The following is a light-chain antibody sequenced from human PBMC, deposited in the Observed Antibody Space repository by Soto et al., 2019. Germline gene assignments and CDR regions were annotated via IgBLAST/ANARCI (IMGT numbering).Light chain of an antibody. Sequence: SYELTQPPSVSVSPGQTASITCSGDKLGDKYACWYQQKPGQSPVLVIYQDSKRPSGIPERFSGSNSGNTATLTISGTQAMDEADYYCQAWDSSIHVVFGGGTKLPS. CDR3: QAWDSSIHVV. J-gene: IGLJ2*01. V-gene: IGLV3-1*01. CDR2: QDS. CDR1: KLGDKY.